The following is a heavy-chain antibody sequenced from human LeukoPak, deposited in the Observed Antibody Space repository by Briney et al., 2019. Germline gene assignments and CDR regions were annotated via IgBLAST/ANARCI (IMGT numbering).Heavy chain of an antibody. CDR3: ARVGCSSTSCYTTEFDY. CDR1: GYSFTSYG. V-gene: IGHV1-18*01. D-gene: IGHD2-2*02. Sequence: ASVKVSCKASGYSFTSYGISWVRQAPGQGPEWMGWITAYNGNTNYAPRFQGRVTMTTDTFTSTAYMELRGLTSDDQAVYYCARVGCSSTSCYTTEFDYWGQGPLVTVSS. J-gene: IGHJ4*02. CDR2: ITAYNGNT.